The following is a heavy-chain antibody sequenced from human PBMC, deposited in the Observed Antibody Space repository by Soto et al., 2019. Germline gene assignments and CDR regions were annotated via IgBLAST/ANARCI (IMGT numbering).Heavy chain of an antibody. Sequence: QVQLVQSGAEVKKPGSSVKVSCKASGGTFSSYTISWVRQAPGQGLEWMGRIIPILGIANYAQKFQGSVTMTADKSTSTAYMALSSLRSEDTAVYSCAMEYCNSTSSDRDYWGQGTLVTVSS. CDR3: AMEYCNSTSSDRDY. J-gene: IGHJ4*02. D-gene: IGHD2-2*02. V-gene: IGHV1-69*02. CDR1: GGTFSSYT. CDR2: IIPILGIA.